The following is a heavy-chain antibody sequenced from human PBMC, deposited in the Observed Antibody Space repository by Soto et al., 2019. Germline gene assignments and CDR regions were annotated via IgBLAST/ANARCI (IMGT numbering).Heavy chain of an antibody. CDR3: ARTSEGYCSGGSCYGEDYYYYMDV. D-gene: IGHD2-15*01. CDR1: GDSISSYY. CDR2: IYYSGST. V-gene: IGHV4-59*08. J-gene: IGHJ6*03. Sequence: SETLSLTCTVSGDSISSYYWSWIRKPPGKGLEWIGYIYYSGSTNYNPSLKSRVTISVDTSKNQFSLKLSSVTAADTAVYYCARTSEGYCSGGSCYGEDYYYYMDVWGKGTTVTVSS.